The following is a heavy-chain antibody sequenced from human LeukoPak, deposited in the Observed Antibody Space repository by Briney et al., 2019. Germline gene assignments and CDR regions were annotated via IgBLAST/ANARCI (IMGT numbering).Heavy chain of an antibody. CDR3: ARDRVVVVVAATYYYYGMDV. CDR2: IIPIFGTA. V-gene: IGHV1-69*13. Sequence: SVKVSCKASGGTFSSYAISWVRQAPGQGLEWMGGIIPIFGTANYAQKFQGRVTITADESTSTAYMELSSLRSEDTAVYYRARDRVVVVVAATYYYYGMDVWGQGTTVTVSS. D-gene: IGHD2-15*01. J-gene: IGHJ6*02. CDR1: GGTFSSYA.